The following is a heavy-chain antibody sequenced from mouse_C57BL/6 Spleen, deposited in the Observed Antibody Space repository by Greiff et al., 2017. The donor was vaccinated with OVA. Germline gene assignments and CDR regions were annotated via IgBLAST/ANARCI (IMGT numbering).Heavy chain of an antibody. V-gene: IGHV5-9-1*02. J-gene: IGHJ1*03. CDR2: ISSGGDYI. CDR3: TRGTTVVAKDFDV. CDR1: GFTFSSYA. Sequence: VQLKESGEGLVKPGGSLKLSCAASGFTFSSYAMSWVRQTPEKRLEWVAYISSGGDYIYYADTVKGRFTISRDNARNTLYLQMSSLKSEDTAMYYCTRGTTVVAKDFDVWGTGTTVTVSS. D-gene: IGHD1-1*01.